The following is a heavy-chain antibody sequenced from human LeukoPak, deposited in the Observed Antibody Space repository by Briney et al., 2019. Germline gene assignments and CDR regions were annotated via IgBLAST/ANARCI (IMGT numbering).Heavy chain of an antibody. CDR3: ARAPRYCSSTSCSYYFDY. CDR1: GYTFTSYD. Sequence: ASVKVSCKASGYTFTSYDINWVRQVTGQGLEWMGWMNPNSGNTGYAQKFQGRVTITRNTSISTAYMELSSLRSEDTAVYYCARAPRYCSSTSCSYYFDYWGQGTLVTVSS. CDR2: MNPNSGNT. D-gene: IGHD2-2*01. J-gene: IGHJ4*02. V-gene: IGHV1-8*03.